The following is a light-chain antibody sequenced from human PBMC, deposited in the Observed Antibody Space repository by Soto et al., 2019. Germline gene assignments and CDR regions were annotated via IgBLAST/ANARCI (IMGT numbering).Light chain of an antibody. Sequence: EIVLTQSPGTLSLSPGERASLSCRASQSVSSNSLAWYQQKPGQSPRLLIYGASNRATGIPDRFSGSGSGSGTDFTLTISRLEPEDFAVYYCQQYITSPWTFGQGTKVEIK. V-gene: IGKV3-20*01. J-gene: IGKJ1*01. CDR2: GAS. CDR1: QSVSSNS. CDR3: QQYITSPWT.